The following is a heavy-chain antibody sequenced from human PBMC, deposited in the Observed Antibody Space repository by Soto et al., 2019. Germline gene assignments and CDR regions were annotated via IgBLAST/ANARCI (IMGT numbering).Heavy chain of an antibody. CDR2: ISAYNGNT. CDR1: GYTFTSYG. D-gene: IGHD6-19*01. Sequence: QVPLVQSGAEVKKPGASVKVSCKASGYTFTSYGISWVRQAPGQGLEWMGWISAYNGNTNYAQKLQGRVTMTTDTTTRTAYRELRGLGPDDAAVYYCARKRGYSRGQWGGGNYYFDYWGQGTLVTVSS. CDR3: ARKRGYSRGQWGGGNYYFDY. J-gene: IGHJ4*02. V-gene: IGHV1-18*04.